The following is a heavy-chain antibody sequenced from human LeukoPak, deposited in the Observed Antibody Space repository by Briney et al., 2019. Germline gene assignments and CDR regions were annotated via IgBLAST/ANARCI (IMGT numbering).Heavy chain of an antibody. Sequence: GGSLRLSCVAPGFSFSSFTMNWVRQAPGKGLEWVSYISGSSSTVYYADSVKGRFTISRDNAKNSLFLQMNSLRDEDTAVYFCARELAYWGQGTLVTVSS. D-gene: IGHD6-6*01. J-gene: IGHJ4*02. V-gene: IGHV3-48*02. CDR3: ARELAY. CDR1: GFSFSSFT. CDR2: ISGSSSTV.